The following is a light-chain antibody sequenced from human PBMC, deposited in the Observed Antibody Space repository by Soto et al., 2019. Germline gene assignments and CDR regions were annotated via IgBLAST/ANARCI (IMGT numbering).Light chain of an antibody. CDR2: AAS. CDR3: QQSNSSPPT. V-gene: IGKV1-39*01. J-gene: IGKJ4*01. CDR1: QSITNY. Sequence: DIQMTQSPSALSASVGDRVTITCRASQSITNYLNWYQHKPGQAPNLLIYAASTLQAGVPSRFRGSGSGTDCTLTISSLQPEDFATYFCQQSNSSPPTFGGGTKVEIK.